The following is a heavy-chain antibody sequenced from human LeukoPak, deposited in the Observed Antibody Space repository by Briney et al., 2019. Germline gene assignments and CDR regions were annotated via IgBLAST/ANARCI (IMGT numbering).Heavy chain of an antibody. D-gene: IGHD6-19*01. J-gene: IGHJ6*03. Sequence: ASVKVSCKVSGYTLTELSMHWVRQAPGKGLEWMGGFDPEDGETIYAQKLQGRVTMTTDTSTSTAYMELRSLRSDDTAVYYCARERGSGWYAYYYYYMDVWGKGTTVTVSS. CDR2: FDPEDGET. CDR1: GYTLTELS. CDR3: ARERGSGWYAYYYYYMDV. V-gene: IGHV1-24*01.